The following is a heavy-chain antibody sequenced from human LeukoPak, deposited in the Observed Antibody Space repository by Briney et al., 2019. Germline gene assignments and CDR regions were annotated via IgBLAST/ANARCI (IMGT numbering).Heavy chain of an antibody. J-gene: IGHJ5*02. D-gene: IGHD6-13*01. CDR3: ARGDKQLVFERRKGGFDP. CDR2: ISFDGSNK. Sequence: GRSLRLSCAASGFTFSSYAMHWVRQAPGKGLEWVTIISFDGSNKYYADSVKGRFTISRDNSNLQMKSLRAEDTALYCCARGDKQLVFERRKGGFDPWGQGTLVTVSS. CDR1: GFTFSSYA. V-gene: IGHV3-30*04.